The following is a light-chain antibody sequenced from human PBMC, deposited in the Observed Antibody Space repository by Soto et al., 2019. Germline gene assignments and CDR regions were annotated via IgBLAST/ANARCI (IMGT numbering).Light chain of an antibody. Sequence: EIVLTQSPATLSLSPGERATLSCRASQSVSSYLAWYQQKPGQAPRLLIYDASSRATGIPARFSGGGSGTDFTLTISRLEPDDFAVYYCQQRSNWRFTFGPGTRVDIK. CDR3: QQRSNWRFT. V-gene: IGKV3-11*01. CDR1: QSVSSY. J-gene: IGKJ3*01. CDR2: DAS.